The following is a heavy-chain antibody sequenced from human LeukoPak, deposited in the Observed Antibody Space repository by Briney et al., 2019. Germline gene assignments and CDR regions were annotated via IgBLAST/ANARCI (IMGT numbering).Heavy chain of an antibody. CDR1: GYTFTTYG. CDR2: ISTYNGDT. V-gene: IGHV1-18*01. CDR3: ALIPYCTTATCYYFDY. J-gene: IGHJ4*02. Sequence: ASVKVSCKASGYTFTTYGISWVRQAPGQGLEWMGWISTYNGDTNYAQKLQGRVTMTADTSTSTTYMELRSLRSDDTAVYYCALIPYCTTATCYYFDYWGQGTLVTVSS. D-gene: IGHD2-2*01.